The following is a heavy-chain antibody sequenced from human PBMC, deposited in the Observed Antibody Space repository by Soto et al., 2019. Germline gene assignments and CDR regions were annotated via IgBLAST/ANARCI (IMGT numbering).Heavy chain of an antibody. CDR2: ISAYHGNT. Sequence: QVQLVQSGGEVKKPGASVKVSCKASGYTFTSYGIRLVRQAPGQGLEWMGRISAYHGNTNYAQKLQGRGTMTTDTAPSTAYLALRSMRSDDTPVYYCEIVVGALGDWFDPWGQGTLVTVSS. V-gene: IGHV1-18*01. CDR3: EIVVGALGDWFDP. CDR1: GYTFTSYG. J-gene: IGHJ5*02. D-gene: IGHD1-26*01.